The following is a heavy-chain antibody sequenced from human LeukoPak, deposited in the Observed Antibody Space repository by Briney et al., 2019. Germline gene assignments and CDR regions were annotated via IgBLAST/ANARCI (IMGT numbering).Heavy chain of an antibody. CDR2: IKSKTDGGTT. V-gene: IGHV3-15*01. Sequence: GGSLRLSCAASGFTFSNAWMSWVRQAPGKGLEWVGRIKSKTDGGTTDYAAPVKGRFTISRDDSKNTLYLQMNSLKTEDTAVYYCTTDRYCSSTNCYWYQWDYFDYWGQGTLVTVSS. CDR1: GFTFSNAW. CDR3: TTDRYCSSTNCYWYQWDYFDY. J-gene: IGHJ4*02. D-gene: IGHD2-2*01.